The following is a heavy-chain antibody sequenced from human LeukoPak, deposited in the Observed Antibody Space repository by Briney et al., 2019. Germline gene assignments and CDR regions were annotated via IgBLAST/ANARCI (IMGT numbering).Heavy chain of an antibody. CDR3: ASAGDGDPRGYFQH. CDR1: GFTFSSYG. D-gene: IGHD4-17*01. CDR2: IRYDGSNK. J-gene: IGHJ1*01. V-gene: IGHV3-30*02. Sequence: GGSLRLSCAASGFTFSSYGMHWVRQAPGKGLEWVAFIRYDGSNKYYADSVKGRFTISRDNSKNTLYLQMNSLRAEDTAVYYCASAGDGDPRGYFQHWGQGPLVTVSS.